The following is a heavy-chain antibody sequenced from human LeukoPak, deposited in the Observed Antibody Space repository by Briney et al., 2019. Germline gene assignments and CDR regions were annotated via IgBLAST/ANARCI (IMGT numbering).Heavy chain of an antibody. CDR2: ISSSSSYI. J-gene: IGHJ4*02. Sequence: GGSLRLSCAASGFTFSSYSMNWVRQAPGKGLEWVSSISSSSSYIYYADSVKGRFTISRDNAKNSLYLQMNSLRAEDTAVYYCAREGGFAAAGTHDYWGREPWSPSPQ. CDR1: GFTFSSYS. D-gene: IGHD6-13*01. V-gene: IGHV3-21*01. CDR3: AREGGFAAAGTHDY.